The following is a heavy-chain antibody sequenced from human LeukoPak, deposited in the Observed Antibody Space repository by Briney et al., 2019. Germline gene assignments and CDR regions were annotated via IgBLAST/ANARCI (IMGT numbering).Heavy chain of an antibody. CDR1: GGSISSYY. CDR3: ARGATPAYYDFWSGYPQYNWFDP. J-gene: IGHJ5*02. CDR2: IYYSGST. V-gene: IGHV4-59*01. Sequence: PSETLSLTYTVSGGSISSYYWSWIRQPPGKGLEWIGYIYYSGSTNYNPSLKSRVTISVDTSKNQFSLKLSSVTAADTAVYYCARGATPAYYDFWSGYPQYNWFDPWGQGTLVTVSS. D-gene: IGHD3-3*01.